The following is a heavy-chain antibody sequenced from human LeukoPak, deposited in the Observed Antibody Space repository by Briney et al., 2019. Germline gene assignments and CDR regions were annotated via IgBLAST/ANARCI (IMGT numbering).Heavy chain of an antibody. D-gene: IGHD6-13*01. CDR2: INSDGSST. CDR3: AREFGYSSSWGDAFDI. Sequence: GGSLRLSCAASGFTFSSYWVHWVRQAPGKGLVWVLRINSDGSSTSYADSVKGRFTISRDNAKNTLYLQMNSLRAEDTAVYYCAREFGYSSSWGDAFDIWGQGTMVTVSS. CDR1: GFTFSSYW. J-gene: IGHJ3*02. V-gene: IGHV3-74*01.